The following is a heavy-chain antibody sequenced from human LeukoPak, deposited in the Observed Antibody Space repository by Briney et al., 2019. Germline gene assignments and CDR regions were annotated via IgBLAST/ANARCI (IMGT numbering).Heavy chain of an antibody. J-gene: IGHJ4*02. V-gene: IGHV3-23*01. CDR3: AKGQGGPYYDFWNTYFDY. CDR2: MSISGDST. Sequence: GGSLRLSCAASGFTFSSYAMSWVRQAPGKGLEWVSGMSISGDSTYYADSVKGRFTISRDNSKNTLYLQMNSPRAEDTAVYYCAKGQGGPYYDFWNTYFDYWGQGTLVTVSS. D-gene: IGHD3-3*01. CDR1: GFTFSSYA.